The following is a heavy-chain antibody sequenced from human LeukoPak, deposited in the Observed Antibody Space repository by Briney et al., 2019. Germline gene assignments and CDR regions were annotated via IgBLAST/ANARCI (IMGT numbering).Heavy chain of an antibody. V-gene: IGHV4-59*08. J-gene: IGHJ3*02. CDR2: IYYSGST. CDR3: ARRMKLAAKGDAFDI. Sequence: SETLSLTCTVSGDSINSDYWNWIRQPPGKGLEWIGFIYYSGSTNYNPSLKSRVTISVDASRSHFSLKLNSVTAADTAVYYCARRMKLAAKGDAFDIWGQGTMATVSS. D-gene: IGHD2-15*01. CDR1: GDSINSDY.